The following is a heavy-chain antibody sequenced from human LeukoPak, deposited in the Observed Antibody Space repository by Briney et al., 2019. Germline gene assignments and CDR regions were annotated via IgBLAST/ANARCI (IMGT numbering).Heavy chain of an antibody. CDR3: ARLRDVSGFYPPEY. CDR2: IYPGDSET. D-gene: IGHD3-22*01. Sequence: GESLKISCQGSGYYFITYWIGWVRQMPGKGLEWMGIIYPGDSETRYSPSFQGQVTISAGSNAAYLQWSSLKASDSAIYFCARLRDVSGFYPPEYWGQGTLVAVSS. J-gene: IGHJ4*02. V-gene: IGHV5-51*01. CDR1: GYYFITYW.